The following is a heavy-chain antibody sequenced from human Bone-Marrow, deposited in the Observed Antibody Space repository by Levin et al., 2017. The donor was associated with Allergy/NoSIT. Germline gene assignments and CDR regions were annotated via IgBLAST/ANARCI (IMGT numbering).Heavy chain of an antibody. Sequence: GGSLRLSCAASGFTFSTYGMHWVRQAPGKGLEWVAVISYDGSKKYYPDSVRGRFTISRDNSKNTLYLQMNSLRAEDTAVYYCAKVDHGSGSNGAFDIWGQGTMVTVSS. J-gene: IGHJ3*02. CDR1: GFTFSTYG. CDR2: ISYDGSKK. V-gene: IGHV3-30*18. D-gene: IGHD3-10*01. CDR3: AKVDHGSGSNGAFDI.